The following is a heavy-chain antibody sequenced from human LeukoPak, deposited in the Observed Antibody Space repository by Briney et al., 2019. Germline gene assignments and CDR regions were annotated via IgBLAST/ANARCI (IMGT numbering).Heavy chain of an antibody. CDR3: TRGQNSYSSSSNGRYYYYYMDV. D-gene: IGHD6-13*01. CDR2: IRSKAYGGTT. Sequence: GGSLRLSCTASGFTFGDYAMSWVRQAPGKGLEWVGFIRSKAYGGTTEYAASVKGRFTISRDDSKSIAYLQMNSLKTEDTAVYYCTRGQNSYSSSSNGRYYYYYMDVWGKGTTVTVSS. CDR1: GFTFGDYA. J-gene: IGHJ6*03. V-gene: IGHV3-49*04.